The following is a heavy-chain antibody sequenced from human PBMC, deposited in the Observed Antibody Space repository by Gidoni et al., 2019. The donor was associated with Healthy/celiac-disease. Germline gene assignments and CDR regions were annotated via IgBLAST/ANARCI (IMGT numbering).Heavy chain of an antibody. Sequence: QVQLVESGGGLVKPGGSLRLSCAASGFTFSDYYMSWIRQAPGKGLEWVSYISSSSSYTNYADSVKGRFTISRDNAKNSLYLQMNSLRAEDTAVYYCARDREVKGWFTTYYYYYMDVWGKGTTVTVSS. CDR3: ARDREVKGWFTTYYYYYMDV. D-gene: IGHD3-10*01. J-gene: IGHJ6*03. CDR2: ISSSSSYT. CDR1: GFTFSDYY. V-gene: IGHV3-11*05.